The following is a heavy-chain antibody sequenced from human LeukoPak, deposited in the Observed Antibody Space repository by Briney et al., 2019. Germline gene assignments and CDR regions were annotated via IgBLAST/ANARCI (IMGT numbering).Heavy chain of an antibody. CDR1: GXAFSFYA. D-gene: IGHD3-16*01. V-gene: IGHV3-66*01. CDR2: IYSGGST. CDR3: ARDLA. Sequence: GGSLRLSCAASGXAFSFYAVSWLRQPPGKGLEWVSVIYSGGSTYYADSVKGRFTISRDNSKNTLYLQMNSLRAEDTAVCYCARDLAWGQGTLVTVSS. J-gene: IGHJ5*02.